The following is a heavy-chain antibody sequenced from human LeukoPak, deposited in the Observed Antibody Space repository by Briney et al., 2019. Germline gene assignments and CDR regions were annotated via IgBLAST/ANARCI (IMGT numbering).Heavy chain of an antibody. V-gene: IGHV3-23*01. CDR1: GFSFSSYG. CDR2: ISGSGGST. CDR3: AKGNWYDY. Sequence: GRSLRLSCAASGFSFSSYGIHWVRQAPGKGLEWVSAISGSGGSTYYADSVKGRFTISRDNSKNTLYLQMNSLRAEDTAVYYCAKGNWYDYWGQGTLVTVSS. J-gene: IGHJ5*01.